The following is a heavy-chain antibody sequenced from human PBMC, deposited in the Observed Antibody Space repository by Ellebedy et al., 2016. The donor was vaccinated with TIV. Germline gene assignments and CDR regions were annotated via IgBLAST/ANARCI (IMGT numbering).Heavy chain of an antibody. CDR3: AREATKYCSGGSCYSFHSSGPPRSRYFDY. CDR1: GGSFSGYY. V-gene: IGHV4-34*01. J-gene: IGHJ4*02. Sequence: SETLSLTXAVYGGSFSGYYWSWIRQPPEKGLEWIGEINHSGSTNYNPSLKSRATISVDTSKNQFSLKLSSVTAADTAVYYCAREATKYCSGGSCYSFHSSGPPRSRYFDYWGQGTLVTVSS. D-gene: IGHD2-15*01. CDR2: INHSGST.